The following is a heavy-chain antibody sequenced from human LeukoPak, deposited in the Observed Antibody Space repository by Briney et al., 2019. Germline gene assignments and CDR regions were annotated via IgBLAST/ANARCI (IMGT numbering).Heavy chain of an antibody. CDR1: GFTFSSYA. D-gene: IGHD3-22*01. J-gene: IGHJ4*02. CDR2: ISYDGSNK. Sequence: GGSLRLSCAASGFTFSSYAMHWVRQAPGKGLEWVAVISYDGSNKYYADSVKGRFTIPRDNSKNTLYLQMNSLRAEDTAVYYCARGSPYYDSSGQFDYWGQGTLVTVSS. V-gene: IGHV3-30*04. CDR3: ARGSPYYDSSGQFDY.